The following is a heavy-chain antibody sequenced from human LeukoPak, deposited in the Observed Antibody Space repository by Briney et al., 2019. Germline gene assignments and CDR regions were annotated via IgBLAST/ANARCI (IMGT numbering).Heavy chain of an antibody. J-gene: IGHJ3*02. Sequence: ASVKVSCKASGYTFTSYYMHWVRQAPGQGLEWMGIINPSGGSTSYAQKFQGRVTITRDTSTSTVYMELSSLRSEDTAVYYCARDQGGGGAFDIWGQGTMVTVSS. D-gene: IGHD3-16*01. CDR1: GYTFTSYY. CDR2: INPSGGST. V-gene: IGHV1-46*01. CDR3: ARDQGGGGAFDI.